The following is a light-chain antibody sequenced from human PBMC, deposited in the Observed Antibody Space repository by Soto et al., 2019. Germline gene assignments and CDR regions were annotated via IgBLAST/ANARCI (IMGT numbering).Light chain of an antibody. Sequence: MTQSPLSLPVTPGEPASVSCRPSRGIGTALAWYQQKPGTVPKLLIHSASTLQSGVPSRFSGSGSGTDFTLTISSVQPEDVASYYCQKYDSAPTFGPGTKVDIK. CDR3: QKYDSAPT. CDR2: SAS. J-gene: IGKJ1*01. V-gene: IGKV1-27*01. CDR1: RGIGTA.